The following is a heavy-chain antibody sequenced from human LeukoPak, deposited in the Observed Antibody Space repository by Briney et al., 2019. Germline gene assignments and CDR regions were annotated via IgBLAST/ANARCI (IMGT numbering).Heavy chain of an antibody. D-gene: IGHD3-10*01. CDR3: ARETEVKVRGVIITVGTFDI. J-gene: IGHJ3*02. V-gene: IGHV3-64*01. CDR2: ISRTGVRT. CDR1: GVTFCRYA. Sequence: GGSLSPSCAVSGVTFCRYAMHCVRQAPGKGVEYVSAISRTGVRTYYANSVKGRVSISRDNSQNTLYLQMGSLRAEEMAVYVTARETEVKVRGVIITVGTFDIWGEETMVTVSS.